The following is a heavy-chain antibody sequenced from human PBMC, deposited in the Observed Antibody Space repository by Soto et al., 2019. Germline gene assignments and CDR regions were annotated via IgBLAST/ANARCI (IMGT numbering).Heavy chain of an antibody. J-gene: IGHJ4*02. D-gene: IGHD5-18*01. Sequence: SETLSLTCTVSGGSISSGNYYWSWIRQPPGKGLEWIGYINYSGTTDYNPSLKSRVTMSVDTSKNQFSLKLSSVTAADTALHYCACFRGYSYVVDYWGQGTLVTVSS. CDR3: ACFRGYSYVVDY. CDR1: GGSISSGNYY. V-gene: IGHV4-30-4*01. CDR2: INYSGTT.